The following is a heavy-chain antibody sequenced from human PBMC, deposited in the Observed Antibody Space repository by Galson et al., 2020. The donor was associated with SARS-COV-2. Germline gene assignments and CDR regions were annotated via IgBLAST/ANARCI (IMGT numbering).Heavy chain of an antibody. D-gene: IGHD6-19*01. V-gene: IGHV4-34*01. Sequence: SQTLSLTCAVYGESFSDHYWTWIRQPPGKGLEWIGEISHSGSTKYNPSLKSRVTMSLDTSKNQFTVKLSSVTAADTAVYYCARGQWLDNPWGQGTLVTVSS. J-gene: IGHJ5*02. CDR2: ISHSGST. CDR3: ARGQWLDNP. CDR1: GESFSDHY.